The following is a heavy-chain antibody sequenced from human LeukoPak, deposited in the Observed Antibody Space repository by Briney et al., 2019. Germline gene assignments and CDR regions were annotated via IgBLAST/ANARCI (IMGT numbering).Heavy chain of an antibody. CDR2: ISKSGGST. V-gene: IGHV3-23*01. CDR3: AKDRVGCPFDI. CDR1: GFTFSSYSSYA. Sequence: GGSLRLSCAASGFTFSSYSSYAMSWVRQTPGKGLEWVSSISKSGGSTYYADSVKGRFSISRDNSKNTLYLQMNSLRAEDTAVYYCAKDRVGCPFDIWGQGTMVTVSS. J-gene: IGHJ3*02. D-gene: IGHD2-15*01.